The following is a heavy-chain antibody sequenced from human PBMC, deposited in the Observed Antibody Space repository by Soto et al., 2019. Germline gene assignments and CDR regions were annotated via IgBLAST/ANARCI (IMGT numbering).Heavy chain of an antibody. CDR3: ATVEYKMRTLDY. D-gene: IGHD3-16*01. CDR2: IYYSGAT. V-gene: IGHV4-31*03. CDR1: GGSISSGAYY. Sequence: SETLSLTCTVSGGSISSGAYYWSWIRQLPGKGLEWIGFIYYSGATYFNPSLESRLTMSVDTPRNQFSLKLASVSAADTAVYYCATVEYKMRTLDYWGQGTLVTVSS. J-gene: IGHJ4*02.